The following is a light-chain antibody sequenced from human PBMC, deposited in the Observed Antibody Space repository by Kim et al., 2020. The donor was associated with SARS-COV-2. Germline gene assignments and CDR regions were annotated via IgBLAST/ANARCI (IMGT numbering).Light chain of an antibody. CDR2: GAS. J-gene: IGKJ5*01. Sequence: SPGERAPLSCRASQSVNYMHVVLYQQRPGQPPRLVMDGASSRVAGTPDRFSGSGSGTDFTLTISRLEPEDFAVYYCQHFGSPPIAFGQGTRLEIK. CDR1: QSVNYMH. CDR3: QHFGSPPIA. V-gene: IGKV3-20*01.